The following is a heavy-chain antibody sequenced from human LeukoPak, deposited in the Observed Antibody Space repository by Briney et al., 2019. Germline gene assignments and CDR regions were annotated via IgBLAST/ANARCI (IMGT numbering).Heavy chain of an antibody. CDR1: GYTFTSYD. CDR3: ARAPYPEAVAGYFQH. CDR2: MNPNSGNT. D-gene: IGHD1-14*01. Sequence: ASVKVSCKASGYTFTSYDINWVRQATGQGLEWMGWMNPNSGNTGYAQKFQGRVTITRNTSISTAYMELSSLRAEDTALYYCARAPYPEAVAGYFQHWGQGTLVTVSS. J-gene: IGHJ1*01. V-gene: IGHV1-8*03.